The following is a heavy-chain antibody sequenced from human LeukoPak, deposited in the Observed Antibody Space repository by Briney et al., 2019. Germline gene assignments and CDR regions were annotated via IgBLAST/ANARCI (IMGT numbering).Heavy chain of an antibody. Sequence: SETLSLTCTVSGGSISSSSYYWGWIRQPPGKGLEWIGRIHSSGSTNYNPSLKSRVTISVDTSKNQFSLKLSSVTAADTAAYYCARAVARFGESYYYYMDVWGKGTTVTVSS. D-gene: IGHD3-10*01. V-gene: IGHV4-61*05. CDR3: ARAVARFGESYYYYMDV. CDR2: IHSSGST. J-gene: IGHJ6*03. CDR1: GGSISSSSYY.